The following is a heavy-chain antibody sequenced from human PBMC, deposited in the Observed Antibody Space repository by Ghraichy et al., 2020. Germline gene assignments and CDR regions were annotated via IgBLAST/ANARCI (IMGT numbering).Heavy chain of an antibody. CDR1: GFTFSSYA. Sequence: GGSLRLSCAASGFTFSSYAMSWVRQAPGKGLEWVSGISGSGGNTYYADSVKGRFTISRDNSKNTLYLQMNSLRAEDTAVYYCAKDRGGTPMITGADYWGQGTLVTVSS. D-gene: IGHD3-16*01. CDR2: ISGSGGNT. J-gene: IGHJ4*02. V-gene: IGHV3-23*01. CDR3: AKDRGGTPMITGADY.